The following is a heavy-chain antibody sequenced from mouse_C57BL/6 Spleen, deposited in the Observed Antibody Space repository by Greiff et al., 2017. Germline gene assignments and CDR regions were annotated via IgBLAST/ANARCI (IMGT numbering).Heavy chain of an antibody. D-gene: IGHD1-1*01. CDR2: ISYDGSN. J-gene: IGHJ4*01. CDR1: GYSITSGYY. CDR3: ARNYGSSYSMDY. Sequence: EVKLVESGPGLVKPSQSLSLTCSVTGYSITSGYYWNWIRQFPGNKLEWMGYISYDGSNNYNPSLKNRISITRDASKNQFFLTLNSVTTEDTATYYGARNYGSSYSMDYWGQGTSVTVSS. V-gene: IGHV3-6*01.